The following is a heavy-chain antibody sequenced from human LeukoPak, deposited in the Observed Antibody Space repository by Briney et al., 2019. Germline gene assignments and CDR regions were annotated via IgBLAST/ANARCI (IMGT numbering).Heavy chain of an antibody. CDR3: AKFPGYYGSGSYSRAFDY. Sequence: GGPLRLSCAASGFTFSSYAMSGVRQAPGKGREWVSAISGSGGSTYYADSVKGRFAISRDTCKNTMYLQMNSLRAEDTAVYYCAKFPGYYGSGSYSRAFDYWGQGTLVTVSS. CDR1: GFTFSSYA. J-gene: IGHJ4*02. CDR2: ISGSGGST. D-gene: IGHD3-10*01. V-gene: IGHV3-23*01.